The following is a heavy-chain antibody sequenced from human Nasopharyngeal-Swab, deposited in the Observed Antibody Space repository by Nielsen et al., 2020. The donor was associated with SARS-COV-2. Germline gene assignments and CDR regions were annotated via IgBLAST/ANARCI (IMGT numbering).Heavy chain of an antibody. J-gene: IGHJ4*02. D-gene: IGHD6-13*01. V-gene: IGHV3-33*01. CDR2: IWYDGSNK. CDR1: GFTFSSYG. Sequence: GESLKISCAASGFTFSSYGMHWVRQAPGKGLEWVAVIWYDGSNKYYADSVKGRFTISRDNSKNTLYLQMNSLRAEDTAVYYCTRDLGGAAAGPDYWGQGTLVTVSS. CDR3: TRDLGGAAAGPDY.